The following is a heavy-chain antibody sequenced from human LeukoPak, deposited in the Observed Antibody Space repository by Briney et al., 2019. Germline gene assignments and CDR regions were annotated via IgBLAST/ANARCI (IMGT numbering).Heavy chain of an antibody. Sequence: GGSLRLSCTGSGFTFGDRAMSWVRQAPGKGLEWVGFIRSKAYRGTTEYAASVRGRFTISRDDSASIAYLQMSSLKTEDTAVYYCARGPIQLWIHNAMDVWGQGTTVTVSS. D-gene: IGHD5-18*01. J-gene: IGHJ6*02. CDR2: IRSKAYRGTT. V-gene: IGHV3-49*04. CDR3: ARGPIQLWIHNAMDV. CDR1: GFTFGDRA.